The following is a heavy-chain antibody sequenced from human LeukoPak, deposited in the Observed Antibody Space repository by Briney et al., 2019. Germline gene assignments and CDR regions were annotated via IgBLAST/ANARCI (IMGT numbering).Heavy chain of an antibody. CDR3: ARLANYYGSGSYFNPFDY. Sequence: GGSLRLSRAASGFTLSGFWIQLVRQVPGEGFVSVARLYPDGTIMSYADSVKGRFTISRDNAKNTVFLQMNSLTADDTAMYYCARLANYYGSGSYFNPFDYWGQGALVTVSS. J-gene: IGHJ4*02. CDR2: LYPDGTIM. V-gene: IGHV3-74*01. CDR1: GFTLSGFW. D-gene: IGHD3-10*01.